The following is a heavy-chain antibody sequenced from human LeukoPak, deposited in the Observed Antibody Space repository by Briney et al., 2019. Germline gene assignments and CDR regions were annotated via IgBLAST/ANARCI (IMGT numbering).Heavy chain of an antibody. V-gene: IGHV3-11*04. J-gene: IGHJ4*02. D-gene: IGHD2-2*01. CDR3: ARADCSSSSCYELDY. Sequence: GGSLRLSCAGSGFTFSDYYMSWIRQAPGKGLEWVSYISSSGRTIYYADSVKSRLTISRDNAKNSLYLQMNSLRAEDTAVYYCARADCSSSSCYELDYWGQGTLVTVSS. CDR2: ISSSGRTI. CDR1: GFTFSDYY.